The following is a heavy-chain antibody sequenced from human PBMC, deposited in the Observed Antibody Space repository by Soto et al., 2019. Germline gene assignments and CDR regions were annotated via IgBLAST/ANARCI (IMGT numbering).Heavy chain of an antibody. CDR1: GGSISSSSYY. J-gene: IGHJ4*02. CDR2: IYYSGST. Sequence: SETLSLTCTVSGGSISSSSYYWGWIRQPPGKGLEWIGSIYYSGSTYYNPSLKSRVTISVDTSKNQFSLKLSSVTAADTAVYYCARSGSFGSGSYWGQGTLVTVSS. V-gene: IGHV4-39*01. CDR3: ARSGSFGSGSY. D-gene: IGHD3-10*01.